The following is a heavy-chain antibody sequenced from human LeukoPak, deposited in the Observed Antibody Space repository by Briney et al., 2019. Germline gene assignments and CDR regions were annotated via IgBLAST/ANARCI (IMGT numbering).Heavy chain of an antibody. CDR1: GFTVSSNY. Sequence: SGGSLRLSCAASGFTVSSNYMSWVHQAPGKGLEWVSVIYSGGRTHYAGSVKGRLTISRDNSKNTLYLQMNSLRAEDTAVYHCARGEGLFDYWGQGTLVTVSS. V-gene: IGHV3-53*01. J-gene: IGHJ4*02. CDR3: ARGEGLFDY. CDR2: IYSGGRT.